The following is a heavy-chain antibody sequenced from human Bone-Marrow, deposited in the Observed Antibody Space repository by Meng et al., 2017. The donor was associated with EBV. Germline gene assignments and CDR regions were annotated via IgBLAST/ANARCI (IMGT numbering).Heavy chain of an antibody. D-gene: IGHD2-21*01. V-gene: IGHV4-61*01. CDR2: IYYSGST. CDR3: ARGSIVGVNWFDP. CDR1: GGSVSSGSYY. Sequence: QVQLQESCPGLVKPSETLSLTCTVSGGSVSSGSYYWSWIRQPPGKGLEWIGYIYYSGSTNYNPSLKSRVTISVDTSKNQFSLKLSSVTAADTAVYYCARGSIVGVNWFDPWGQGTLVTVSS. J-gene: IGHJ5*02.